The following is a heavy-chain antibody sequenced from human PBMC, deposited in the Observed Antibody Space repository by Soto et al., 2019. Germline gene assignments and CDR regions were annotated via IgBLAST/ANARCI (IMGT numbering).Heavy chain of an antibody. V-gene: IGHV1-46*01. CDR3: ARVFYDFWSGYYKGAGNSYMDV. D-gene: IGHD3-3*01. Sequence: GASVKVSCKASGYTFTSYYMHWVRQAPGQGLEWMGIINPSGGSTSYAQKFQGRVTMTRDTSTSTVYMELSSLRSEDTAVYYCARVFYDFWSGYYKGAGNSYMDVWGKGTTVTVSS. CDR1: GYTFTSYY. CDR2: INPSGGST. J-gene: IGHJ6*03.